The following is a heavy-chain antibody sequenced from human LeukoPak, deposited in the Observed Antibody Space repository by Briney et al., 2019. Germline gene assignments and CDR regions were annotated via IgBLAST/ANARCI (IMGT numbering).Heavy chain of an antibody. CDR3: ATYPRAESSVNMDV. CDR1: GGTFSSSG. Sequence: SVKVSWKAPGGTFSSSGISWVRQAPGQGLEWLGGILPFFTSNYAQKFQGRVTITADESTSTAYLELRSLRSEDTAAYYCATYPRAESSVNMDVWGQGTTVTVSS. V-gene: IGHV1-69*01. J-gene: IGHJ6*02. D-gene: IGHD3-22*01. CDR2: ILPFFTS.